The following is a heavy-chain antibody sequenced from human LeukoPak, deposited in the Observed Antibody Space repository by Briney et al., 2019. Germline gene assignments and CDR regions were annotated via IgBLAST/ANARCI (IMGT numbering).Heavy chain of an antibody. CDR2: IYYSGST. Sequence: SETLSLTCTVSGGSISSYYWSWIRQPPGKGLEWIGYIYYSGSTNYNPSLKSRVTISVDTSKNQFSLKLSSVTAADTAVYYCARGLGVVTAIPFWGQGTLVTVSS. J-gene: IGHJ4*02. CDR3: ARGLGVVTAIPF. V-gene: IGHV4-59*01. CDR1: GGSISSYY. D-gene: IGHD2-21*02.